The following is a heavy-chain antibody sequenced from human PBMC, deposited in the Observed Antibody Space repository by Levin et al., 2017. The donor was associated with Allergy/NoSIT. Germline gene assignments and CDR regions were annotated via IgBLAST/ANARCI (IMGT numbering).Heavy chain of an antibody. CDR2: INPSGGIT. CDR1: GYTFTSYY. D-gene: IGHD6-13*01. J-gene: IGHJ2*01. CDR3: ARVGSSWYSNWYFDL. V-gene: IGHV1-46*01. Sequence: GESLKISCEASGYTFTSYYMHWVRQAPGQGLEWMGIINPSGGITNYAQRFQGRVTMTRDTSTSTVYMELSSLRSEDTAVYYCARVGSSWYSNWYFDLWGRGTLVTVSS.